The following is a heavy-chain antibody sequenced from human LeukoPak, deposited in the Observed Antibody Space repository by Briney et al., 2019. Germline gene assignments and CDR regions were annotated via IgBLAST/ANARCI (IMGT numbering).Heavy chain of an antibody. D-gene: IGHD6-6*01. CDR3: ARAIAARGSGYFDY. V-gene: IGHV3-30*01. Sequence: GGSLRLSRAASGFTFSSYAMHWVRQAPGKGLEWVAVISYDGSNKYYADSVKGRFTISRDNSKNTLYLQMNSLRAEDTAVYYCARAIAARGSGYFDYWGQGTLVTVSS. CDR1: GFTFSSYA. J-gene: IGHJ4*02. CDR2: ISYDGSNK.